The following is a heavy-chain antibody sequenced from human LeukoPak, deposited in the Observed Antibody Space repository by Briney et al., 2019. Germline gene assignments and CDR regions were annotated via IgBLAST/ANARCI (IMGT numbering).Heavy chain of an antibody. V-gene: IGHV3-74*01. CDR3: AKTSRTWIHIDAFDI. Sequence: GGSLRLSCAASGFTFSSHWMHWVRQAPGKGLVWVSRINTDGSGADYADSVKGRFTISRDNAKNTLYLQMNSLRAEDTAVYYCAKTSRTWIHIDAFDIWGQGTMVTVSS. D-gene: IGHD5-18*01. CDR1: GFTFSSHW. CDR2: INTDGSGA. J-gene: IGHJ3*02.